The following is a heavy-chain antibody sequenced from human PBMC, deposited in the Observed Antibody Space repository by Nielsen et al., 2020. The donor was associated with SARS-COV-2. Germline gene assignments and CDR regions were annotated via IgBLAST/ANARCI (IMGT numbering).Heavy chain of an antibody. J-gene: IGHJ3*02. V-gene: IGHV1-69*02. CDR2: IIPILGIA. CDR3: ARSPYDYVWGSYGSYAFDI. D-gene: IGHD3-16*01. Sequence: WVRQAPGQGLEWMGRIIPILGIANYAQKFQGRVTITADKSTSTAYMELSSLRSEDTAVYYCARSPYDYVWGSYGSYAFDIWGQGTMVTVSS.